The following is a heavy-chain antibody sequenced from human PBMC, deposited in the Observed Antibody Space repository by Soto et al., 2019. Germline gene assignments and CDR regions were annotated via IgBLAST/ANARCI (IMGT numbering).Heavy chain of an antibody. D-gene: IGHD4-4*01. Sequence: QVQLQQWGAGLLEPSETLSLTCAVYGGSFSGYYWSWIRQPPGKGLEWIGEINHSGSTNYNPSLKSRVTISVDTSKNQFSLKPSSVTAADTAVYYCARVWSLLLTTVTTISWFDPWGQGTLVTVSS. CDR2: INHSGST. J-gene: IGHJ5*02. V-gene: IGHV4-34*01. CDR1: GGSFSGYY. CDR3: ARVWSLLLTTVTTISWFDP.